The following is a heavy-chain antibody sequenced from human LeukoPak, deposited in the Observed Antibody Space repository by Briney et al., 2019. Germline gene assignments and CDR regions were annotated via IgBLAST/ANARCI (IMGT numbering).Heavy chain of an antibody. CDR1: GFTFSSYW. CDR2: IKQDGSEK. J-gene: IGHJ4*02. D-gene: IGHD6-13*01. Sequence: RSGGSLRLSCAASGFTFSSYWMSWVRQAPGKGLEWVANIKQDGSEKYYVDSVKGRFTISRDNAKNSLYLQMNSLRAEDTAVYYCARAEKQQLGRYYFDYWGQGTLVTVSS. V-gene: IGHV3-7*03. CDR3: ARAEKQQLGRYYFDY.